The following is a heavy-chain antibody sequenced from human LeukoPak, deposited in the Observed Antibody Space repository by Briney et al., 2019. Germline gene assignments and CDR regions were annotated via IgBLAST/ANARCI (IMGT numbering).Heavy chain of an antibody. CDR2: IWYDGSNT. V-gene: IGHV3-30*02. Sequence: GGSLRLSCAASGFTFSNYGMFWVRQAPGKGLEWVAFIWYDGSNTYYSDSVKGRFTISRDSSKKTLFLQMNSLRVEDTAVYYCAKEFYSGSYSPHDAFDIWGQGTTVTVSS. CDR1: GFTFSNYG. CDR3: AKEFYSGSYSPHDAFDI. D-gene: IGHD1-26*01. J-gene: IGHJ3*02.